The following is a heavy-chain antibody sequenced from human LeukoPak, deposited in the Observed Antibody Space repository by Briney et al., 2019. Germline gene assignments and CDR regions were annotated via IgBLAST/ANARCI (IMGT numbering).Heavy chain of an antibody. Sequence: PGGSLGLSCAASGFTFSSYAMSWVRQAPGKGLEWVSAISGSGGSTYYADSVKGRFTISRDNSKNTLYLQMNSLRAEDTAVYYCAKDRWGYSYGSSEPYYFDYWGQGALVTVSS. CDR1: GFTFSSYA. CDR3: AKDRWGYSYGSSEPYYFDY. D-gene: IGHD5-18*01. J-gene: IGHJ4*02. V-gene: IGHV3-23*01. CDR2: ISGSGGST.